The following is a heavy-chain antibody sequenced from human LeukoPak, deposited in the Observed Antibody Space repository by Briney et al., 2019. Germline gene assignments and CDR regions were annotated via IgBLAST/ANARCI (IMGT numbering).Heavy chain of an antibody. V-gene: IGHV1-46*01. CDR2: ISPTGGST. CDR3: ASQDDHYYGSGSTNRVATTPDY. J-gene: IGHJ4*02. Sequence: GASVKVSCKVSGYTLTELSMHWVRQAPGQGPEWMGLISPTGGSTAYAQKFQGRVTLTRDMSTSTDYLGLSSLRSEDTAVYYCASQDDHYYGSGSTNRVATTPDYWGQGTLVTVSS. CDR1: GYTLTELS. D-gene: IGHD3-10*01.